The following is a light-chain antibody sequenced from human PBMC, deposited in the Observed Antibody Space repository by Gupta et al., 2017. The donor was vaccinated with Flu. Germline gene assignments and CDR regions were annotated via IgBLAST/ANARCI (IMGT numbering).Light chain of an antibody. CDR2: WAS. CDR1: PSVLYSSDNKNY. V-gene: IGKV4-1*01. J-gene: IGKJ2*01. Sequence: DIGMTQSPDSLAGLLGERATINCKSSPSVLYSSDNKNYLAWYQQKPGQPPKLVIYWASTRESGVPARFSGSGSGTDFTLAISSLQAEDVAVYYCQQYYSTPYTFGQGTKLEIK. CDR3: QQYYSTPYT.